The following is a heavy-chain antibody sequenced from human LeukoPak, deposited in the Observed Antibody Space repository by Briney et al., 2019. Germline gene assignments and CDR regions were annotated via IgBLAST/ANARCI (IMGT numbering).Heavy chain of an antibody. D-gene: IGHD2-15*01. CDR3: ARENVVVVAAYNWFDP. CDR2: INPNSGGT. Sequence: SVKVSCTASGYTSTGYYMHWVREAPGQGLEWMGWINPNSGGTNYAQKFQGRVTMTRDTSISRAYMELSRLRSDDTAVYYCARENVVVVAAYNWFDPWGQGTLVTVSS. J-gene: IGHJ5*02. V-gene: IGHV1-2*02. CDR1: GYTSTGYY.